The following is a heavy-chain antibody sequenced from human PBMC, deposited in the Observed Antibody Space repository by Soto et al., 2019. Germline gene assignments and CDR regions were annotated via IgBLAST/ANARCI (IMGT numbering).Heavy chain of an antibody. Sequence: PGGSLRLSCAASRFTFSSYGMHWVRQAPGKGLGGVAVISYDGSNKYYADSVKGRFTLSRDNSKNTLYLQMSSLRAEDTAVYYCANARGCGSSPADFDYWGQGTLVTVSS. CDR2: ISYDGSNK. CDR3: ANARGCGSSPADFDY. J-gene: IGHJ4*02. CDR1: RFTFSSYG. V-gene: IGHV3-30*18. D-gene: IGHD6-6*01.